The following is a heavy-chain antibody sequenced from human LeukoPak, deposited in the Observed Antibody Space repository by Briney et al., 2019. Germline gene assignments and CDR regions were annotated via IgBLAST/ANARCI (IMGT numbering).Heavy chain of an antibody. CDR3: TRTPIAAAGDY. CDR1: GFTFGDYA. J-gene: IGHJ4*02. CDR2: IRSKAYGGTT. D-gene: IGHD6-13*01. Sequence: GGSLRLSYTASGFTFGDYAMSWFRQAPGKGLEWVGFIRSKAYGGTTEYAASVKGRFTISRDDSKSIAYLQMNSLKTEDTAVYYCTRTPIAAAGDYWGQGTLVTVSS. V-gene: IGHV3-49*03.